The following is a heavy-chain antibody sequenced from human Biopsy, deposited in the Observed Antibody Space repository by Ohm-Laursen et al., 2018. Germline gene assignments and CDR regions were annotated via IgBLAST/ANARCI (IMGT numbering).Heavy chain of an antibody. CDR2: ICWNGPLK. CDR3: AKDSVVMEWGGMDV. CDR1: GFNFHDYA. J-gene: IGHJ6*02. V-gene: IGHV3-9*01. Sequence: SLRLSCSASGFNFHDYAMHWVRQVPGKGLEWVSGICWNGPLKLYADSVKGRFTISRDNTKKILFLQMNSLRLEDTALYYCAKDSVVMEWGGMDVWGQGTTVTVSS. D-gene: IGHD3-3*01.